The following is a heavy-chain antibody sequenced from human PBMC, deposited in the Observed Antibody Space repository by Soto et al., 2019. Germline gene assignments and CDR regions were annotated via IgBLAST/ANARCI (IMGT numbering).Heavy chain of an antibody. D-gene: IGHD5-18*01. V-gene: IGHV3-30*18. CDR1: GFTFSSYG. CDR2: ISYDGSNK. Sequence: QVQLVESGGGVVQPGRSLRLSCAASGFTFSSYGMHWVRQAPGKGLEWVAVISYDGSNKYYADSVKGRFTISRDNSKNTLYLQMNSLRAEDTAVYYCAKQFNVSYGYHFDYWGQGTLVTVSS. J-gene: IGHJ4*02. CDR3: AKQFNVSYGYHFDY.